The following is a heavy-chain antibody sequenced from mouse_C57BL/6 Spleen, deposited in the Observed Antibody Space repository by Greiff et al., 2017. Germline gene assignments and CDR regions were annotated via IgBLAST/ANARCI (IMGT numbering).Heavy chain of an antibody. CDR2: IYPGDGDT. Sequence: QVQLQQSGPELVKPGASVKISCKASGYAFSSSWMNWVKQRPGKGLEWIGRIYPGDGDTNYTGKFKGKATLTADKSSSTAYMPLSSLAAEDSAVYFGARPYYSNYDWFAYWGQGTLVTVSA. D-gene: IGHD2-5*01. CDR3: ARPYYSNYDWFAY. V-gene: IGHV1-82*01. J-gene: IGHJ3*01. CDR1: GYAFSSSW.